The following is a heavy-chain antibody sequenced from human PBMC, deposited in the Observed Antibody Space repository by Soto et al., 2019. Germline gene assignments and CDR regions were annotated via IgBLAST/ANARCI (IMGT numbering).Heavy chain of an antibody. CDR2: ISGAGGRT. Sequence: GGSLRLSCAASGFTFSDYAMSWVRQVPGEGLEWVSAISGAGGRTFYADSVKGRFTISRDSSTNTLLLQMTSLSAEDSALYYCAKDRGYSADWYSSVSWFDTWGQGTLVTVSS. D-gene: IGHD2-21*01. J-gene: IGHJ5*02. V-gene: IGHV3-23*01. CDR1: GFTFSDYA. CDR3: AKDRGYSADWYSSVSWFDT.